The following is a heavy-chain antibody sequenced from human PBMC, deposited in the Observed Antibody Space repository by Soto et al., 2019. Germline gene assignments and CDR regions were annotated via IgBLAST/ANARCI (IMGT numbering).Heavy chain of an antibody. CDR1: GGSISSGEYC. CDR2: IYYSGST. V-gene: IGHV4-30-4*01. D-gene: IGHD3-3*01. J-gene: IGHJ6*02. Sequence: TLSLTFTVSGGSISSGEYCWSWIRQPPGKGLEWIGYIYYSGSTYYNPSLKSRVTISVDTSKNQFSLKLSSVTAADTAVYYCARDNILGILYGGMDVWGQGTTVTVSS. CDR3: ARDNILGILYGGMDV.